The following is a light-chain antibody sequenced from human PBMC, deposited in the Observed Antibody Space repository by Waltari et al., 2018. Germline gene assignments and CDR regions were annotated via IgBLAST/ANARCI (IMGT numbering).Light chain of an antibody. Sequence: SYVLTQPPSVSVAPGQTARITCGGDNLGSKSVHWYQQKPGQAPVMVVYDDNDRPPGIPERFSGSKSGNTATLSTSRVEAADEADYYCQVWDSSSEHVVFGGGTKLTVL. CDR1: NLGSKS. V-gene: IGLV3-21*02. CDR3: QVWDSSSEHVV. J-gene: IGLJ2*01. CDR2: DDN.